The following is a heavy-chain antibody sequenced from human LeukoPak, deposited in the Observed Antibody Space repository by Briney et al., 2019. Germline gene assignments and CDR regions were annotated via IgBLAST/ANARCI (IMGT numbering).Heavy chain of an antibody. V-gene: IGHV4-59*01. Sequence: SETLSLTCTVSGGSISSYYWSWIRQPPGKGLEWIGYIYYSGSTNYNPSLKGRVTISVDTSKNQFSLKLSSVTAADTAVYYCARDVGYYCSSTSCYSANWFDPWGQGTLVTVSS. CDR2: IYYSGST. CDR1: GGSISSYY. D-gene: IGHD2-2*01. CDR3: ARDVGYYCSSTSCYSANWFDP. J-gene: IGHJ5*02.